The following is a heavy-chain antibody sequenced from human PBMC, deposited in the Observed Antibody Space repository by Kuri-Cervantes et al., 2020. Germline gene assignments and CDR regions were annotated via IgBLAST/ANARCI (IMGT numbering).Heavy chain of an antibody. V-gene: IGHV7-4-1*02. CDR1: GYTFTSYA. D-gene: IGHD2-2*01. CDR2: INTNTGNP. J-gene: IGHJ4*02. Sequence: ASVKVSCKASGYTFTSYAMNWVRQAPGQGLEWMGWINTNTGNPTYAQGFTGRFVFSLDTSVSTAYLQISSLKAEDTAVYYCARARDIAVVPAASRAPFDYWGQGTLVTVSS. CDR3: ARARDIAVVPAASRAPFDY.